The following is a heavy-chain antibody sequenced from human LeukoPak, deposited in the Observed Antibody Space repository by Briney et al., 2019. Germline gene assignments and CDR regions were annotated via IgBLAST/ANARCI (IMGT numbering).Heavy chain of an antibody. CDR1: GGTFSSYA. CDR3: ASGANQYNWFDP. Sequence: SVKVSCKASGGTFSSYAISWVRQAPGQGLEWMGGIIPIFGTANYAQKFQGRVTITADESTSTAYMELSSLRSEDTAVYYCASGANQYNWFDPWGQGTLVTVSS. J-gene: IGHJ5*02. D-gene: IGHD1-14*01. CDR2: IIPIFGTA. V-gene: IGHV1-69*13.